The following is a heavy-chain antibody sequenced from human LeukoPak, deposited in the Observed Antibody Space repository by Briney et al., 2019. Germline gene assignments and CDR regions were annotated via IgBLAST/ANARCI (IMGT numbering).Heavy chain of an antibody. CDR1: GFTFTTYS. V-gene: IGHV3-21*01. Sequence: GGSLRLSCAGAGFTFTTYSMNWVRQAPGKGLEGVSSISSSGSYRYYADSVKGRFTISRDNAKKSLYLQMNSLRAEDTAVYYCAKCSGGSYYHSDDYWGQGTLVTVSS. D-gene: IGHD2-15*01. CDR2: ISSSGSYR. J-gene: IGHJ4*02. CDR3: AKCSGGSYYHSDDY.